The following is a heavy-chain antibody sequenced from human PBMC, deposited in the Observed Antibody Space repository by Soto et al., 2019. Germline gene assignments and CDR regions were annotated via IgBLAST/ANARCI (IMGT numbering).Heavy chain of an antibody. CDR2: ISSSGSTI. CDR1: GFTFSSYE. D-gene: IGHD3-10*01. Sequence: EVQLVESGGGLVQPGGSLRLSCAASGFTFSSYEMNWVRQAPGKGLEWVSYISSSGSTIYYADSVKGRFTISRDNAKNSLYLRMNSLRAEDTAVYYCLSILWFGELPNFDYWGQGTLVTVSS. J-gene: IGHJ4*02. CDR3: LSILWFGELPNFDY. V-gene: IGHV3-48*03.